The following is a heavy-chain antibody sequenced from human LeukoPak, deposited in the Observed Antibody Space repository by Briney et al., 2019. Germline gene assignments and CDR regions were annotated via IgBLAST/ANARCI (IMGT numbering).Heavy chain of an antibody. CDR1: GFTFSSYV. D-gene: IGHD5-12*01. Sequence: GGSLRLFXTASGFTFSSYVMHWVGQAPGKGLEYVSAISSNGDSTYYVNSVKGRFTISRDNSKNTLYLQMGSLRAEDMAVYYCARGIRGYSGYDYWGQGTLVTVSS. CDR2: ISSNGDST. CDR3: ARGIRGYSGYDY. J-gene: IGHJ4*02. V-gene: IGHV3-64*01.